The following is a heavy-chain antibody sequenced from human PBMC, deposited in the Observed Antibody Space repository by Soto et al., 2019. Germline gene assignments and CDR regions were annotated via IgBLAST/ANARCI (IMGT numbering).Heavy chain of an antibody. CDR1: GYTFTSYY. J-gene: IGHJ4*02. Sequence: ASVKVSCQASGYTFTSYYMHWVRQAPGQGLEWMGIINPSGGSTSYAQKFQGRVTMTRDTSTSTVYMELSSLRSEDTAVYYCASGDCSGGSCYGRTYFDYWGQGTLVTVSS. CDR3: ASGDCSGGSCYGRTYFDY. D-gene: IGHD2-15*01. CDR2: INPSGGST. V-gene: IGHV1-46*03.